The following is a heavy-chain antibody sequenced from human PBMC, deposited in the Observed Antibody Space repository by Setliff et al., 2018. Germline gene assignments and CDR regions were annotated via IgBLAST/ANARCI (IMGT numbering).Heavy chain of an antibody. V-gene: IGHV1-18*01. Sequence: ASVKVSCKAPGYTFNNYGITWVRQAPGQGLEWMGWINNYSFKTTYPQKFLDRVTMTTDTSTSTAYMELRSLTSDDTAVYYCARSQWDGLWFKELLSNWGQGTLVTVSS. J-gene: IGHJ4*02. D-gene: IGHD3-10*01. CDR1: GYTFNNYG. CDR2: INNYSFKT. CDR3: ARSQWDGLWFKELLSN.